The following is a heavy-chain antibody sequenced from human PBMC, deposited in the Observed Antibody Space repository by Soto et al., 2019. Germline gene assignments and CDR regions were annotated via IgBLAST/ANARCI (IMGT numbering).Heavy chain of an antibody. CDR3: ARQGTSRGSDYAAFDL. D-gene: IGHD3-10*01. Sequence: XESLNISCQASGCTFIYFWVAWVRQVPGKGLEWMGVIYPGASDIRYSPSFEGHVTISADKSTNSAYLQWSSLEAADTAIYYCARQGTSRGSDYAAFDLWGPGTLVNRLL. V-gene: IGHV5-51*01. CDR1: GCTFIYFW. CDR2: IYPGASDI. J-gene: IGHJ4*02.